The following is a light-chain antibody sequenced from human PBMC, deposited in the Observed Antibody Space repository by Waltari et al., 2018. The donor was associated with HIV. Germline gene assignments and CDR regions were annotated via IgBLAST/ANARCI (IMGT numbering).Light chain of an antibody. Sequence: TQSPATISVSPGGRVTVSCRASQNVDDKLAWYQQKPGHSPRLLIYHSSVRAAGVPTRFGGAGSATNFTLTITSLQSEDFALYFCQQYHHWPPLTFGGGSRVELK. CDR2: HSS. CDR3: QQYHHWPPLT. J-gene: IGKJ4*01. V-gene: IGKV3D-15*01. CDR1: QNVDDK.